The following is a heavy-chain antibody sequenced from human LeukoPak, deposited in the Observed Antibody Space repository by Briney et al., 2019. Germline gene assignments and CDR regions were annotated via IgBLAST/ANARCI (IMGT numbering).Heavy chain of an antibody. CDR1: GFTFSSRW. V-gene: IGHV3-74*01. CDR3: ARARMVATIFDY. Sequence: PGGSLRLSCAASGFTFSSRWMHWVRQAPGKGLVWVSHVNSDESSTNYADSVKGRFTISRDNAKNSLYLQMNSLRAEDTAVYYCARARMVATIFDYWGQGTLATVSS. D-gene: IGHD5-12*01. CDR2: VNSDESST. J-gene: IGHJ4*02.